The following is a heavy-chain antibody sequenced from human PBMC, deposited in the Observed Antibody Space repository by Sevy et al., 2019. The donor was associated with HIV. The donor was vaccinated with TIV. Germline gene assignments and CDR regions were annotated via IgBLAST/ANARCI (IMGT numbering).Heavy chain of an antibody. D-gene: IGHD4-17*01. V-gene: IGHV3-21*01. CDR1: GFTFSSYS. J-gene: IGHJ3*02. Sequence: GGSLRLSCAASGFTFSSYSMNWVRQAPGKGLEWVSSISSSSSYIYYADSVKGRFTISRDNAKNSLYLQMNSLRAEVTAVYSCARDLDYGDYVCAFDIWGQGTMVTVSS. CDR2: ISSSSSYI. CDR3: ARDLDYGDYVCAFDI.